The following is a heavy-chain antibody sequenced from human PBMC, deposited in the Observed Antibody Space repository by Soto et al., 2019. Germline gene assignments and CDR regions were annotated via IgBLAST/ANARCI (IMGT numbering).Heavy chain of an antibody. J-gene: IGHJ6*03. CDR1: GFTFGDYA. V-gene: IGHV3-49*03. Sequence: GGSLRLSCTASGFTFGDYAMSWFRQAPGKGLEWVGFIRSKAYGGTTEYAASVKGRFTISRDDSKSIAYLQMNSLKTEDTAVYYCTRSRYCSGGSCYPSGYYYYMDVWGKGTTVTVSS. CDR2: IRSKAYGGTT. CDR3: TRSRYCSGGSCYPSGYYYYMDV. D-gene: IGHD2-15*01.